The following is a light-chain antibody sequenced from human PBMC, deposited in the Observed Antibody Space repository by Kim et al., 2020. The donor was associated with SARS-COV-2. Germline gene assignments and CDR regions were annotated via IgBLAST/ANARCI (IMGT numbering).Light chain of an antibody. V-gene: IGLV1-44*01. J-gene: IGLJ3*02. CDR1: SSHIGSNV. CDR2: SND. CDR3: VAWDDSLNGSV. Sequence: QGVPISCSGSSSHIGSNVVNWYQQLPGTAPKLLIYSNDYRSSGVPDRFSGSKSGTSASLAISGLQSEDEADYYCVAWDDSLNGSVFGGGTQLTVL.